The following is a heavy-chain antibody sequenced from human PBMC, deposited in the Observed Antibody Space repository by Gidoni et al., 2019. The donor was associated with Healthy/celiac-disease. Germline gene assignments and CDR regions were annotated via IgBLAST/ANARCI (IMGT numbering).Heavy chain of an antibody. V-gene: IGHV4-34*01. J-gene: IGHJ3*02. CDR3: ASLVDTAMVLDAFDI. D-gene: IGHD5-18*01. CDR1: GGSFSGYY. CDR2: INHSGST. Sequence: QVQLQQWGAGLLQPSETLSLTCAVYGGSFSGYYWSWIRQPPGKGLEWIGEINHSGSTNSNPSLKSRVTRSVDTSKNQFSLKLSSVTAADTAVYYCASLVDTAMVLDAFDIWGQGTMVTVSS.